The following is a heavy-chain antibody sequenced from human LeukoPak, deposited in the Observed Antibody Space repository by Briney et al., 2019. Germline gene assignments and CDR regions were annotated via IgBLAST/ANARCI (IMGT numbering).Heavy chain of an antibody. J-gene: IGHJ2*01. Sequence: SQTLSLTCAISGDSVSSNRAAWNWIRQSPSRGLECLGRTYYKAKRYNDYAVSVKSRITINPDTSKNQFSLQMNSVTPEDTAVYYCAREAFSDSGTYYGYFDLWGGGTLVTVSS. V-gene: IGHV6-1*01. D-gene: IGHD1-26*01. CDR1: GDSVSSNRAA. CDR2: TYYKAKRYN. CDR3: AREAFSDSGTYYGYFDL.